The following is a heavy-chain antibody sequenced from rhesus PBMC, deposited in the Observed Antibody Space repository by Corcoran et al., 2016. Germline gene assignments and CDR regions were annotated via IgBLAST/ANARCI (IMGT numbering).Heavy chain of an antibody. J-gene: IGHJ6*01. V-gene: IGHV3S5*01. Sequence: EVQLVESGGGLVQPGGSLSLSCAASAFTFSSYGMSWVRPAAGKGLEWVSYISNGGGITAYADSVKVRFTIARDNSKNTLSLQMNSLRSEDTAVYYCAKNTVLGIMYGLDSWGQGVVVTVSS. D-gene: IGHD2-21*01. CDR3: AKNTVLGIMYGLDS. CDR1: AFTFSSYG. CDR2: ISNGGGIT.